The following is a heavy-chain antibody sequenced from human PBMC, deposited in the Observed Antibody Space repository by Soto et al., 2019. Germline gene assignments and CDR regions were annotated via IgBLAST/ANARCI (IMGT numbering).Heavy chain of an antibody. CDR2: IHYSGST. D-gene: IGHD3-16*02. J-gene: IGHJ3*02. CDR1: VGSISSYY. CDR3: ASRTVVGAFDM. V-gene: IGHV4-59*01. Sequence: SETLSLTCTVSVGSISSYYWSWIRQPPGKGLEWIGYIHYSGSTNYNPSLKSRVTISVDTSKNQFSLKLSSVTAADTAVYYCASRTVVGAFDMWGQGTLVTVSS.